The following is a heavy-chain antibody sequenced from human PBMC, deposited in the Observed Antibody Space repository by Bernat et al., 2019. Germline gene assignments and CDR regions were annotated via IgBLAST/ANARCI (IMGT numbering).Heavy chain of an antibody. CDR1: GFTFSHYA. Sequence: ELQLLESGGGLVQPGGSLRLSCAASGFTFSHYAMSWVRQAPGKGLEWVSAISGSGGTTYYADSVKGRFTITRDNSKNTLYLQMSSLSAEATAVYYCAKDSSGIYNWFDPWGQGNLVTVSS. J-gene: IGHJ5*02. CDR3: AKDSSGIYNWFDP. D-gene: IGHD3-10*01. V-gene: IGHV3-23*01. CDR2: ISGSGGTT.